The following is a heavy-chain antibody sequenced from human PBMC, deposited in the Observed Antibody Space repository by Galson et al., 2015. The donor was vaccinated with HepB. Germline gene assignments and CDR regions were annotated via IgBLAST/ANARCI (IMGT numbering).Heavy chain of an antibody. V-gene: IGHV1-18*01. Sequence: QSGAEVKKPGASVKVSCKASGYTFTSYGISWVRQAPGQGLEWMGWISAYNGNTNYAQKLQGRVTMTTDTSTSTAYMELRSLRSDDTAVYYCARDTPGIYDFWSGSLYYYYYMDVWGKGTTGTVSS. CDR1: GYTFTSYG. D-gene: IGHD3-3*01. CDR3: ARDTPGIYDFWSGSLYYYYYMDV. J-gene: IGHJ6*03. CDR2: ISAYNGNT.